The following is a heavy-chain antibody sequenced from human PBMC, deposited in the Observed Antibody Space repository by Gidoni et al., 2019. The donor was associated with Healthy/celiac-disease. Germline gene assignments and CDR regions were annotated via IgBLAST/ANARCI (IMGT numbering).Heavy chain of an antibody. Sequence: EVQLLESGGGLVQPGGSLRLSCAASGFTFSSYAMSWVRQAPGKGLEWVSAISGSGGSTYYADSVKGRFTISRDNSKNTLYLQMNSLRAEDTAVYYCEAWTAMATGVDYWGQGTLVTVSS. J-gene: IGHJ4*02. CDR2: ISGSGGST. CDR1: GFTFSSYA. CDR3: EAWTAMATGVDY. D-gene: IGHD5-18*01. V-gene: IGHV3-23*01.